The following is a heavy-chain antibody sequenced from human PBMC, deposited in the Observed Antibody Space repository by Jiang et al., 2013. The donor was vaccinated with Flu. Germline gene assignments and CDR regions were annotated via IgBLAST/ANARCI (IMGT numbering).Heavy chain of an antibody. CDR2: IYYSGSA. J-gene: IGHJ4*02. D-gene: IGHD1-26*01. CDR1: GGSINSNTYY. Sequence: GLVKPSETLSLSCSVSGGSINSNTYYWGWIRQPPGKGLEWIGGIYYSGSAYYNPSLKSRVAMSVDTSKNQLSLKLNSVTAADTAVYYCARAQKYSGFELPYFDYWGQGT. V-gene: IGHV4-39*07. CDR3: ARAQKYSGFELPYFDY.